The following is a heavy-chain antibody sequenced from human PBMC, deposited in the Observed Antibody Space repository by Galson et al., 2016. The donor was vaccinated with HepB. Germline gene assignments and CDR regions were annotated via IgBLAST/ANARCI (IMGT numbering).Heavy chain of an antibody. D-gene: IGHD3-10*01. V-gene: IGHV4-59*11. Sequence: SETLSLTCTVSGGFISNHYWSWIRQPPGKGLEWIGYIYYSGNTNYNPSLKGRVTMSVNTSKNKSSLKVNSVIAADTAVYYCARGGSMVRGVMPLWFDPWGQGILVTVSS. CDR1: GGFISNHY. CDR3: ARGGSMVRGVMPLWFDP. CDR2: IYYSGNT. J-gene: IGHJ5*02.